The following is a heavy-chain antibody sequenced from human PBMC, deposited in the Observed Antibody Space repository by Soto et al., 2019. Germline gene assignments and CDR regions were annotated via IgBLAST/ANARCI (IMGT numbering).Heavy chain of an antibody. V-gene: IGHV3-23*01. CDR2: ISGSGGST. D-gene: IGHD3-9*01. CDR3: AKGRYFDWLSNWFDP. CDR1: GFTFSSNA. J-gene: IGHJ5*02. Sequence: GGSLRLSCAASGFTFSSNAMSWVRQAPEKGLEWVSAISGSGGSTYYADSVKGRFTISRDNSKNTLYLQMNSLRAEDTAVYYCAKGRYFDWLSNWFDPWGQGTLVTVSS.